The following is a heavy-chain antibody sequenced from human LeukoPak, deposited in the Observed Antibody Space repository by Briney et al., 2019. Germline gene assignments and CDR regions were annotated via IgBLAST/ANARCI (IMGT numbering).Heavy chain of an antibody. CDR3: VREWYGFDY. CDR1: GFTFRSYG. V-gene: IGHV3-33*01. J-gene: IGHJ4*02. CDR2: IWYDGSNK. Sequence: GGSLRLSCAASGFTFRSYGMHWVRQAPGKGPEWVAVIWYDGSNKDYADSVKGRFTISRDNSKNTLNPQMNSLGAEDTAVYYCVREWYGFDYWGQGTLVTVSS. D-gene: IGHD1-14*01.